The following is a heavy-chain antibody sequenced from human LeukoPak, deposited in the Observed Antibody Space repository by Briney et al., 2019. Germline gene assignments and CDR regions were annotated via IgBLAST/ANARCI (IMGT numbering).Heavy chain of an antibody. CDR3: ASLSGSYQNWFDP. J-gene: IGHJ5*02. V-gene: IGHV1-69*04. D-gene: IGHD1-26*01. CDR1: GYTFTSYA. CDR2: IIPILGIA. Sequence: SVKVSCKASGYTFTSYAISWVRQAPGQGLEWMGRIIPILGIANYAQKFQGRVTITADKSTSTAYMELSSLRSEDTAVYYCASLSGSYQNWFDPWGQGTLVTVSS.